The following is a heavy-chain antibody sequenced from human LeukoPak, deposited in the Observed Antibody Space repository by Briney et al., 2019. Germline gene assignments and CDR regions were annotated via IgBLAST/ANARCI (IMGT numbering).Heavy chain of an antibody. CDR2: ISSSSSYI. CDR1: GFTFSSYS. V-gene: IGHV3-21*01. J-gene: IGHJ4*02. CDR3: ATSGYDYDG. D-gene: IGHD5-12*01. Sequence: GGSLRLSCAASGFTFSSYSMNWVRQAPGKGLEWVSSISSSSSYIYYAGSVKGRFTISRDNAKNSLYLQINSLRAEDTAVYYCATSGYDYDGWGQGTLVTVSS.